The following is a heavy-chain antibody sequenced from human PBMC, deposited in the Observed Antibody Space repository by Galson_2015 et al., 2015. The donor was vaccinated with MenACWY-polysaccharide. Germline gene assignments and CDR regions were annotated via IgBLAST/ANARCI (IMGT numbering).Heavy chain of an antibody. J-gene: IGHJ4*02. CDR2: IIPFSATG. Sequence: SVKVSCKASRGTLSDYTISWVRQAPGQGLEWMGRIIPFSATGNYAQKFQGRVTITADKSTSTAYMELSSLRSEDTAVYYCARVACSGTSCYFDYWGQGTLVTVSS. V-gene: IGHV1-69*08. CDR1: RGTLSDYT. CDR3: ARVACSGTSCYFDY. D-gene: IGHD2-15*01.